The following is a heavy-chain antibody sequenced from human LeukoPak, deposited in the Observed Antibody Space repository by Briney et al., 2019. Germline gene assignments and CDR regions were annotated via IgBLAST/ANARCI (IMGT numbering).Heavy chain of an antibody. V-gene: IGHV4-4*07. J-gene: IGHJ4*02. Sequence: PSETLSLTCGVSDGTMTSYHWSWIWQPAGKGLEWIGRIYTSGSTDYNPSLMSRVTMSVDTSKNQFSLKLSSVTAADTAVYYCARAPERRGYCSGGSCYSDYWGQGTLVTVSS. CDR3: ARAPERRGYCSGGSCYSDY. D-gene: IGHD2-15*01. CDR1: DGTMTSYH. CDR2: IYTSGST.